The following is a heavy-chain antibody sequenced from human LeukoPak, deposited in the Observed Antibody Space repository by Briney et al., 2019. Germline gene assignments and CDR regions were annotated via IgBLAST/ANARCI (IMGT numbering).Heavy chain of an antibody. CDR3: AKDEVGRYCSSTSCYSRFDY. D-gene: IGHD2-2*02. CDR1: GFAFSSYW. CDR2: ISYAGNNE. J-gene: IGHJ4*02. V-gene: IGHV3-30*18. Sequence: GGSLRLSCAASGFAFSSYWMSWVRQAPGKGLEWVAVISYAGNNEYYADSVKGRFTISRDNSKNTLYLQMNSLRAEDTAMYYCAKDEVGRYCSSTSCYSRFDYWGQGTLVTVSS.